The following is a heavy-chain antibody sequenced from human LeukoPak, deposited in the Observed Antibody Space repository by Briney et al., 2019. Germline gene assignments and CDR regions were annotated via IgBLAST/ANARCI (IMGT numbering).Heavy chain of an antibody. CDR3: ASRILTGYYSKAFDI. Sequence: GGSLRLSCAASGFTFSSYSMNWVRQAPGKGLEWVSSMSSSSCYIYYADSVKGRFTISRDNANNSLYLQMNSLRAEDTAVYYCASRILTGYYSKAFDIWGQGTVVTVSS. V-gene: IGHV3-21*01. CDR2: MSSSSCYI. D-gene: IGHD3-9*01. J-gene: IGHJ3*02. CDR1: GFTFSSYS.